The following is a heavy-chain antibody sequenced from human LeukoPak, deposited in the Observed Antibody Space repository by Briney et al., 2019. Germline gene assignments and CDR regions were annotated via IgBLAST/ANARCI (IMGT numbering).Heavy chain of an antibody. V-gene: IGHV3-23*01. CDR1: GITFSSYA. CDR2: ISGSGGST. J-gene: IGHJ4*02. Sequence: GGSLRLSCAATGITFSSYAMSLVRQAAGKGLEWVSGISGSGGSTYYADSVKGRFTISRDNSKNTLYLQMNSLRAEDTAVYYCATPLYASSWYAMGFDYWGQGTLVTVSS. CDR3: ATPLYASSWYAMGFDY. D-gene: IGHD6-13*01.